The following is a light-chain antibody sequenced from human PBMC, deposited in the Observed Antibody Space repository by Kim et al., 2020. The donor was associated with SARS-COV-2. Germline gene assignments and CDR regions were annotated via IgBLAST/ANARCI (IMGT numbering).Light chain of an antibody. CDR3: NSYTKSATRV. Sequence: QSALTQPASVSGSPGQSITISCTGTSSDVGAYNYVSWYQHHPGKAPKLMIYEVNNRPSGVSNRFSGSKSGNTASLTISGLQAEDEADYYCNSYTKSATRVFGGGTKVTVL. CDR2: EVN. V-gene: IGLV2-14*01. CDR1: SSDVGAYNY. J-gene: IGLJ3*02.